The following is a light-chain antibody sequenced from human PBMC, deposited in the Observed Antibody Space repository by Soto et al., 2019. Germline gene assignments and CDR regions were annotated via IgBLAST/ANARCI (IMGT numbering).Light chain of an antibody. CDR1: QSVSSSY. J-gene: IGKJ4*01. CDR3: HHYDSSPLT. V-gene: IGKV3-20*01. Sequence: EIVLTQSPGTLSLSPGERATLSCRASQSVSSSYLAWYQQKPGQAPMLLIYGASSRATGIPDRFSGSGSGTDFTLTISRLELEDFAVYYCHHYDSSPLTFGGGTKVEIK. CDR2: GAS.